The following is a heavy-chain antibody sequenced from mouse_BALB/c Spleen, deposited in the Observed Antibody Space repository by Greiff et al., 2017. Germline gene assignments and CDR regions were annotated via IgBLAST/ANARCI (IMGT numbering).Heavy chain of an antibody. V-gene: IGHV1S135*01. Sequence: EVQLQQSGPELVKPGPSVKLSCTASGYSFTGYNMNWVKQSNGKSLEWIGNIDPYYGGTSYNQKFKGNATLTVNKSSSTAYMLLKSLTAEDAAVYYCARASDYYALDYWGQGTSVTVSA. D-gene: IGHD6-1*01. J-gene: IGHJ4*01. CDR1: GYSFTGYN. CDR3: ARASDYYALDY. CDR2: IDPYYGGT.